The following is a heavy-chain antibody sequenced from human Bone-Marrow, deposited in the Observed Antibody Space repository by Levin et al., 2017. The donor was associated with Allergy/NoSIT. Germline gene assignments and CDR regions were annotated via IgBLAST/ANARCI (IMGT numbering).Heavy chain of an antibody. J-gene: IGHJ6*02. CDR2: VWYDGRSK. CDR3: ARDQKAQQGGTWGHQSYYDGMDI. CDR1: GFTLSKFG. D-gene: IGHD3-16*01. V-gene: IGHV3-33*01. Sequence: GGSLRLSCVTSGFTLSKFGMHWVRQAPGRGLEWLAVVWYDGRSKYYAESLDGRFTISRDNAKSTVYLQINGLSAEDTAIYFCARDQKAQQGGTWGHQSYYDGMDIWGQGTTVTVSS.